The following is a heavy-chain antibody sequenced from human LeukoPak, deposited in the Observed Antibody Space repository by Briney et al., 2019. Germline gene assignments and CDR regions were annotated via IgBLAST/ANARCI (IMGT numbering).Heavy chain of an antibody. Sequence: PGGSLRLSCVASGFTFTTYSMNCVRLAPGKGLEWASSISSSGDFIHHADSVKGRFTISRDNAKKSLYLQMNSLRAEDTAIYYCAGRDCSNGLCQFDYWGQGTLVTVSS. J-gene: IGHJ4*02. CDR3: AGRDCSNGLCQFDY. V-gene: IGHV3-21*01. CDR2: ISSSGDFI. CDR1: GFTFTTYS. D-gene: IGHD2-8*01.